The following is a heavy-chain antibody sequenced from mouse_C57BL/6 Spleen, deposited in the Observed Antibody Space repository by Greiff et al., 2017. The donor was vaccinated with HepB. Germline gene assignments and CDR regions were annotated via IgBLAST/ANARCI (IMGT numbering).Heavy chain of an antibody. CDR3: AREGNYYGSSYRGWYFDV. CDR1: GYTFTNYW. J-gene: IGHJ1*03. V-gene: IGHV1-63*01. Sequence: VQLQQSGAELVRPGTSVKMSCKASGYTFTNYWIGWAKQRPGHGLEWIGDIYPGGGYTNYNEKFKGKATLTADKSSSTAYMQFSSLTSEDSAIYYCAREGNYYGSSYRGWYFDVWGTGTTVTVSS. CDR2: IYPGGGYT. D-gene: IGHD1-1*01.